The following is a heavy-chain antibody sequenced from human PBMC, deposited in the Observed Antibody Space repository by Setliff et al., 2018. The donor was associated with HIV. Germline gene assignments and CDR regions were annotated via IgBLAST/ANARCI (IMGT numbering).Heavy chain of an antibody. D-gene: IGHD3-10*01. CDR1: GGSIKNTDYF. J-gene: IGHJ6*03. CDR2: VFFSGTT. V-gene: IGHV4-39*02. Sequence: PSETLSLTCTVSGGSIKNTDYFWGWIRQPPGKGLEWIGSVFFSGTTYYNPSLRSRIAISVDTSKSDFSLRLNSVTAADTAVYYCARLVRQTYGSGTFYNYYYYMDVWGKGTTVTV. CDR3: ARLVRQTYGSGTFYNYYYYMDV.